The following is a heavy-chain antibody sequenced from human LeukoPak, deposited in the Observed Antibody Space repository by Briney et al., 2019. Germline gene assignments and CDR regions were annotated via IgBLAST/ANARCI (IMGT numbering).Heavy chain of an antibody. V-gene: IGHV3-23*01. CDR3: AKRTGSLYYYYYMDV. J-gene: IGHJ6*03. CDR1: GFTFSSYA. Sequence: GGSLRLSCAASGFTFSSYAVSWVRQAPGKGLEWVSAISGSGGSTYYADSVKGRFTISRDNSKNTLYLQMNSLRAEDTAVYYCAKRTGSLYYYYYMDVWGKGTTVTVSS. D-gene: IGHD6-13*01. CDR2: ISGSGGST.